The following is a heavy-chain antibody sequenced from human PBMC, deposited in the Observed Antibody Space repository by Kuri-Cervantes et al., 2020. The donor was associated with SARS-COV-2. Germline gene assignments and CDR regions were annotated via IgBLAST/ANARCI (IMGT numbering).Heavy chain of an antibody. CDR3: AIPMIVAVIVGGSGKPNWFDP. Sequence: GGSLRLSCAASGFTFSSYAMHWVRQAPGKGLEYVSAISSNGGSTYYANSVKGRFTISRDNSKNTLYLQMGSLRAEDMAVYYCAIPMIVAVIVGGSGKPNWFDPWGQGTLVTVSS. D-gene: IGHD3-22*01. J-gene: IGHJ5*02. V-gene: IGHV3-64*01. CDR2: ISSNGGST. CDR1: GFTFSSYA.